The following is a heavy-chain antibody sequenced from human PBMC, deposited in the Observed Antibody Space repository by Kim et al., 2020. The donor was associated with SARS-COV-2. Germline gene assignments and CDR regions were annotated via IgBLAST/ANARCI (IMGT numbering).Heavy chain of an antibody. CDR2: ISSSSSYT. D-gene: IGHD5-12*01. Sequence: GGSLRPSCAASGFTFSDYYMSWIRQAPGKGLEWVSYISSSSSYTNYADSVKGRFTISRDNAKNSLYLQMNSLRAEDTAVYYCARRRDGYTLDYWGQGTLVTVSS. CDR3: ARRRDGYTLDY. V-gene: IGHV3-11*03. J-gene: IGHJ4*02. CDR1: GFTFSDYY.